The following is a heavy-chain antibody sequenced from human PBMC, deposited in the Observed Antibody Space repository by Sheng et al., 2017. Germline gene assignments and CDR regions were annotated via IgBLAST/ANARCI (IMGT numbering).Heavy chain of an antibody. D-gene: IGHD3-10*01. CDR2: IPTTDYSP. CDR3: AKRGEFSAGGRPYMDV. CDR1: GFTFRSYA. J-gene: IGHJ6*03. V-gene: IGHV3-23*04. Sequence: EVQLVESGGGLVQPGGSLRLSCAASGFTFRSYAMDWVRQAPGKGLEWVSGIPTTDYSPYYADSVKGRFTISRDNSKNILYLQMNSLRAEDTAVYYCAKRGEFSAGGRPYMDVWGQGTTVTVSS.